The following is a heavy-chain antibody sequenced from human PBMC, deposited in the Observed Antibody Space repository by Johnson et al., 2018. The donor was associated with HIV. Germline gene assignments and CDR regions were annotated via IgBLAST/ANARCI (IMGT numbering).Heavy chain of an antibody. CDR1: GFTFSSYA. D-gene: IGHD6-19*01. J-gene: IGHJ3*02. CDR3: ARDPYSSGGNAFDI. CDR2: ISGSGGST. V-gene: IGHV3-23*01. Sequence: EVQLLESGGGVVQPGRSLRLSCAASGFTFSSYALYWVRQVPGKGLEWVSTISGSGGSTYYAVSVKGRFTISRDNSKNTLYLQMNSLRAEDTAVYYCARDPYSSGGNAFDIWGQGTMVTVSS.